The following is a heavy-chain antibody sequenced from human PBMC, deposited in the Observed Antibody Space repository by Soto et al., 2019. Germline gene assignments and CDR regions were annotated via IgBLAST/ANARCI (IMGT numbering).Heavy chain of an antibody. V-gene: IGHV4-30-2*01. D-gene: IGHD2-15*01. J-gene: IGHJ6*02. CDR2: IYHSGST. Sequence: SETLSLTCAVSGGSISSGGYSWSWIRQPPGKGLEWIGYIYHSGSTYYNPSLKSRVTISVDRSKDQFSLKLSSVTAADTAVYYCARQRAKGSRAIKSYYYYGMDVWGQGTTVTVSS. CDR3: ARQRAKGSRAIKSYYYYGMDV. CDR1: GGSISSGGYS.